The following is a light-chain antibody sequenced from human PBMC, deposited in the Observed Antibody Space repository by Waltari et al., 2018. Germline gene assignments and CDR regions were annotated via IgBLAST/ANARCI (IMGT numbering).Light chain of an antibody. J-gene: IGKJ1*01. Sequence: EIVLTQSPGTLSLSPGERATLSCRASQRISRYLVWYQQKPGQAPRLLIYEASRRATGIPDRFSGSGSGTDFSLTISRLEPEDFAVYYCQNYERLPATFGQGTKVEIK. CDR1: QRISRY. CDR2: EAS. V-gene: IGKV3-20*01. CDR3: QNYERLPAT.